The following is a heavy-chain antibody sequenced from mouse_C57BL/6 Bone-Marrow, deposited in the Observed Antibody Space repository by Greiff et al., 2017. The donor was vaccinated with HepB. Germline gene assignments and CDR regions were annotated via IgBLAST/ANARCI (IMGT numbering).Heavy chain of an antibody. Sequence: QVQLQQPGTELVKPGASVKLSCKASGYTFTSYWMHWVKQRPGQGLEWIGNINPSNGGTKYNEKFKSKATLTVDKSSSTAYMQLSSLTSEDSAVYYCARDGNYLYYFDYWGQGTTLTVSS. J-gene: IGHJ2*01. CDR3: ARDGNYLYYFDY. V-gene: IGHV1-53*01. CDR1: GYTFTSYW. CDR2: INPSNGGT. D-gene: IGHD2-1*01.